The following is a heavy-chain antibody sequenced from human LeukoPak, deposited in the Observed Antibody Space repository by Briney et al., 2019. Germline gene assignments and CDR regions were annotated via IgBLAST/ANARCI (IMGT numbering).Heavy chain of an antibody. V-gene: IGHV3-30*18. Sequence: PGRSLRLSCAASGFTFSSYGMHWVRQAPGKGLEWVAVISYDGSNKYYADSVKGRFTISRDNSKNTLYLQMNSLRAEDTAVYYCVKEVGAAVGRSSFDYWGQGTLVTVSS. CDR3: VKEVGAAVGRSSFDY. D-gene: IGHD6-13*01. CDR2: ISYDGSNK. CDR1: GFTFSSYG. J-gene: IGHJ4*02.